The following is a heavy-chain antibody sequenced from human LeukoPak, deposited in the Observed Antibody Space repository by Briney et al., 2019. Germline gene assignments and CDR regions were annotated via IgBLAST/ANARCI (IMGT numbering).Heavy chain of an antibody. D-gene: IGHD2-21*01. V-gene: IGHV3-53*01. CDR3: AKDRTAYYGSGRHYPRVFDY. Sequence: PGGSLRLSCAASGFTVSSNYMSWVRQAPGKGLEWVSVIYSGGSTYYADSVKGRFTISRDSSENTLHLQMNTVRAEDTAIYYCAKDRTAYYGSGRHYPRVFDYWGQGSLVTVSS. CDR2: IYSGGST. CDR1: GFTVSSNY. J-gene: IGHJ4*02.